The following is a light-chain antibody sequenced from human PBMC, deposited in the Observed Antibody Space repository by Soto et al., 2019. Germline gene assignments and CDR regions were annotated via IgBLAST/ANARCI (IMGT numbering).Light chain of an antibody. Sequence: EIVMTQSPYSLASSLGERTSIDXKSSQNVVYSTHNKNYLGLNQQKPVQPXKLRIYWASTRESGVTERFSGSGYGKDFNITISSLQAEDVAVYECQQYYSTPTFGQGTKVDIK. V-gene: IGKV4-1*01. CDR1: QNVVYSTHNKNY. J-gene: IGKJ1*01. CDR3: QQYYSTPT. CDR2: WAS.